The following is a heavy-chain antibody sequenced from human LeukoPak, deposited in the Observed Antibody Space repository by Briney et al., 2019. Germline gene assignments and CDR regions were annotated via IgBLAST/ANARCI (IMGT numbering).Heavy chain of an antibody. CDR3: ARGIAARLLYFDY. Sequence: SETLSLTCTVSGGSISSSSYYWGWIRQPPGKGLEWIGSIYYSGSTYYNPSLKSRATISEDATKNQFSLKLSSVTAADTAVYYCARGIAARLLYFDYWGQGTLVTVSS. J-gene: IGHJ4*02. CDR1: GGSISSSSYY. V-gene: IGHV4-39*07. CDR2: IYYSGST. D-gene: IGHD6-6*01.